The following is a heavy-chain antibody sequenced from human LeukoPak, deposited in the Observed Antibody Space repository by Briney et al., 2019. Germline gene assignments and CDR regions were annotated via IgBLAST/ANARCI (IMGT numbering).Heavy chain of an antibody. Sequence: GGSLRPSCAASGFTFSSHWMHWVRQAPGKGLVWVSRINGDGSNTTYADSVKGRFTISRDNAKSSLYLQVNSLRGEDTAVYYCARGLSYCGGDCYATLFDYWGQGTLVAVSS. CDR3: ARGLSYCGGDCYATLFDY. D-gene: IGHD2-21*02. CDR2: INGDGSNT. CDR1: GFTFSSHW. J-gene: IGHJ4*02. V-gene: IGHV3-74*03.